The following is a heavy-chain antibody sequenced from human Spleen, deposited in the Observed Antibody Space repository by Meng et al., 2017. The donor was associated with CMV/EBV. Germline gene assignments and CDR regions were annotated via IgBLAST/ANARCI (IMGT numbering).Heavy chain of an antibody. V-gene: IGHV3-7*01. Sequence: GGSLRLSCAASGFTFSKSWMTWVRQAPGKGLEWVANIKQDGSEKYYVDSVKGRFTISRDNAKDSLSLQMNSLRAEDTAVYYCARDAKDPYDSSGYSSWWVSYYYGMDVWGQGTTVTVS. CDR1: GFTFSKSW. CDR3: ARDAKDPYDSSGYSSWWVSYYYGMDV. J-gene: IGHJ6*02. CDR2: IKQDGSEK. D-gene: IGHD3-22*01.